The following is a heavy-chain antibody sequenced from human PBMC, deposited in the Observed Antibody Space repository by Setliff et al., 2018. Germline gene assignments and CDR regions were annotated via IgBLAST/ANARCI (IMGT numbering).Heavy chain of an antibody. Sequence: GGSLRLSCATSGFAFSSHAMTWVRRAPGKGLEWVSAVGDGDGGTWNADSVKGRFTISRDNSKNTLYLQMHSLRVEDTAFYYCVKTHRGGGWYKGLDYWGQGILVTVSS. J-gene: IGHJ4*02. V-gene: IGHV3-23*01. CDR3: VKTHRGGGWYKGLDY. CDR1: GFAFSSHA. CDR2: VGDGDGGT. D-gene: IGHD6-19*01.